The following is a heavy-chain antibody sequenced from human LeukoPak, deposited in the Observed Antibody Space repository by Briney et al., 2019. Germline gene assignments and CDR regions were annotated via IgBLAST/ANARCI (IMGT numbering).Heavy chain of an antibody. CDR3: ARRPAAMPLDY. CDR1: GGSFSGYY. J-gene: IGHJ4*02. Sequence: SETLSLTCAVYGGSFSGYYWSWLRQPPGKGLEWIREINHSGSTNYNPSLKSRVTISVDTSKKQFSLKLSSVTAADTAVYYCARRPAAMPLDYWGQGTLVTVSS. V-gene: IGHV4-34*01. D-gene: IGHD2-2*01. CDR2: INHSGST.